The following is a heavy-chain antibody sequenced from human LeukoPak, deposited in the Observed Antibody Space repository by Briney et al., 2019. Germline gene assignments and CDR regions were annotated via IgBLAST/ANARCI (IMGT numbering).Heavy chain of an antibody. CDR1: DGSISTYY. D-gene: IGHD2-15*01. CDR2: IYYSGST. CDR3: ARVVCSGGTCYPAY. V-gene: IGHV4-59*01. J-gene: IGHJ4*02. Sequence: SETLSLTCTVPDGSISTYYWSWIRQPPGEGLEWIGYIYYSGSTNSSPSLKSRVTISVDTSKNQFSLKLSSVTAADTAVYYCARVVCSGGTCYPAYWGQGTLVTVSS.